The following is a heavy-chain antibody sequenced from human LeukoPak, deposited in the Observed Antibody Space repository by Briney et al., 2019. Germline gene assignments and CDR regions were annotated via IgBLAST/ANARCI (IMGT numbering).Heavy chain of an antibody. CDR3: ARSRFGELAWFDP. D-gene: IGHD3-10*01. V-gene: IGHV1-8*01. CDR2: MNPNSGNT. J-gene: IGHJ5*02. CDR1: GYTFTSYD. Sequence: ASVKVSCKASGYTFTSYDINWVRQATGQGLEWMGWMNPNSGNTGYAQKFQGRVTMTRDTSISTAYMELSSLRSEDTAVYYCARSRFGELAWFDPWGQETLVTVSS.